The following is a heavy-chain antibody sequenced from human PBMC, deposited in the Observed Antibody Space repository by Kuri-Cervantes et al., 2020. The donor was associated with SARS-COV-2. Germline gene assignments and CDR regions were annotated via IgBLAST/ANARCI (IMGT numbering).Heavy chain of an antibody. V-gene: IGHV1-8*01. D-gene: IGHD2/OR15-2a*01. CDR2: VKTNSGNT. Sequence: ASVKVSCKAPETTFPNYDINWVRQATGQGLEWMGMVKTNSGNTLYAQFFQGRVTMTRDTSTSTVYMELNRLRSDDTAVYYCARFPPHSTDDPWGQGTLVTVSS. J-gene: IGHJ5*02. CDR1: ETTFPNYD. CDR3: ARFPPHSTDDP.